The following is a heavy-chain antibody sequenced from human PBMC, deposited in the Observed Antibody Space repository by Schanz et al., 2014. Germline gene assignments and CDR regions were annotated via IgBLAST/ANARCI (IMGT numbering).Heavy chain of an antibody. CDR1: GFTFSHYW. V-gene: IGHV3-7*03. J-gene: IGHJ4*02. CDR2: IRQDGSAK. D-gene: IGHD3-10*01. Sequence: EVHLVESGGGLIQPGGSLRLSCAASGFTFSHYWLSWVRQHTGKGLEWVANIRQDGSAKFYVDSVNSRFAISRDNAENSVYLQMNSLRAEDTAVYYCARDGFGGYLDSWGQGTLVTVSS. CDR3: ARDGFGGYLDS.